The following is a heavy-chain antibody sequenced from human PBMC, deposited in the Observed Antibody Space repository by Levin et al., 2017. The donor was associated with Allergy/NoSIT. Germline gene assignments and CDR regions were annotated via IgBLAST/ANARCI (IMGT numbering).Heavy chain of an antibody. CDR3: ASDIEDIVVVPAAYYFDY. Sequence: PGGSLRLSCAASGFTFSSYSMNWVRQAPGKGLEWVSYISSSSSTIYYADSVKGRFTISRDNAKNSLYLQMNSLRAEDTAVYYCASDIEDIVVVPAAYYFDYWGQGTLVTVSS. D-gene: IGHD2-2*01. CDR2: ISSSSSTI. V-gene: IGHV3-48*01. J-gene: IGHJ4*02. CDR1: GFTFSSYS.